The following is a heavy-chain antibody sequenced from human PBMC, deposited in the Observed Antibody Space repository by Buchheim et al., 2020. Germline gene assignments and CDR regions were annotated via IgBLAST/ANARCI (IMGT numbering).Heavy chain of an antibody. D-gene: IGHD4-17*01. V-gene: IGHV3-23*01. CDR2: ISEIGDSK. Sequence: EVQLLESGGGLVQPGGSLRLSCAASGFTFSNYAMNWVRQAPGKGLEWVSGISEIGDSKYYADSVKGRFTISRENSKNTLYLQMSSLRAEETAIYYCAKDASTVTLYYFDYWGQGTL. J-gene: IGHJ4*02. CDR1: GFTFSNYA. CDR3: AKDASTVTLYYFDY.